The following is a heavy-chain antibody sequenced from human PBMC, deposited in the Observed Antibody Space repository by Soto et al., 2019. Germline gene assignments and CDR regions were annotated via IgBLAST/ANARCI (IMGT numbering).Heavy chain of an antibody. Sequence: QAGGSLRLSCAASGFTFSSYGMHWVRQAPGKGLEWVAVISYDGSNKYYADSVKGRFTISRDNSKNTLYLQMNSLRAEDTAVYYCAKDRARITMVRGGGMDVWGQGTTVTVSS. CDR3: AKDRARITMVRGGGMDV. J-gene: IGHJ6*02. D-gene: IGHD3-10*01. V-gene: IGHV3-30*18. CDR1: GFTFSSYG. CDR2: ISYDGSNK.